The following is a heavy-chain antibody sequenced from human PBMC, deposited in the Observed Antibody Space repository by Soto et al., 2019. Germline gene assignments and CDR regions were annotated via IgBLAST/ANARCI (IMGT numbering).Heavy chain of an antibody. V-gene: IGHV4-4*02. Sequence: QVQLQESGPGLVKPSGTLSLTCAVSGGSISSSNWWSWVRQPPGKGLEGIGENYHSGSTNYNPSLKSRVTISVDKSKNQFSLKLSSVTAADTAVYYCARDRGGYCSSTSCQYYYYGMDVWGQGTTVTVSS. CDR1: GGSISSSNW. CDR3: ARDRGGYCSSTSCQYYYYGMDV. CDR2: NYHSGST. D-gene: IGHD2-2*01. J-gene: IGHJ6*02.